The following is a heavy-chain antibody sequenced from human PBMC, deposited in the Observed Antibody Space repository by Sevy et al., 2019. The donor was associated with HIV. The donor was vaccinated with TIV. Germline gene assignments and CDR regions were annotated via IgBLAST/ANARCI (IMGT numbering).Heavy chain of an antibody. CDR3: AKEGYDSSGSTYFDN. CDR1: GFTFSSYG. D-gene: IGHD3-22*01. V-gene: IGHV3-30*18. Sequence: GGSLRLSCAASGFTFSSYGMHWVRQAPGKGLEWVAIISYDGTNKYYADSVKGRFSISRDNSKNTLYLQMSSLRAEDTAVYYCAKEGYDSSGSTYFDNWGQRTQVTVSS. CDR2: ISYDGTNK. J-gene: IGHJ4*02.